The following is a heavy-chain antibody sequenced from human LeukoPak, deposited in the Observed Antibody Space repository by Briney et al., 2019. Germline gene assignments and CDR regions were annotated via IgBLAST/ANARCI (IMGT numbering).Heavy chain of an antibody. J-gene: IGHJ4*02. Sequence: GGSLRLSCAASGFTFSSYAMHWVRQAPGKGLEWVAVISYDGSNKYYADSVKGRFTISRDSSKNTLYLQMNSLRAEDTAVYYCARDRDTAMLYNFDYWGQGTLVTVSS. V-gene: IGHV3-30*04. CDR2: ISYDGSNK. D-gene: IGHD5-18*01. CDR1: GFTFSSYA. CDR3: ARDRDTAMLYNFDY.